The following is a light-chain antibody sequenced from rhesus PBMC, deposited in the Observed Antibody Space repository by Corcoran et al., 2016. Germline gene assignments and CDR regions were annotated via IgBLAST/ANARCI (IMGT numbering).Light chain of an antibody. CDR2: GTS. CDR3: YQHSSGYS. Sequence: QVILTQSPATLSLSPGERATLSCRASQRVSSYLVWYHQKPGQAPRLLIYGTSTRATGIPDRFSGSGSGTDFTLTISSLEPEDVGVYHCYQHSSGYSFGQGTKVEIK. J-gene: IGKJ2*01. CDR1: QRVSSY. V-gene: IGKV3-10*01.